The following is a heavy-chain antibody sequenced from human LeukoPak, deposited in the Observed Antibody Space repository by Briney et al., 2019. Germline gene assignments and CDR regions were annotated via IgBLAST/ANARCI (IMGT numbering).Heavy chain of an antibody. CDR1: GGSISSGDYY. CDR2: IYYSGST. Sequence: SETLSLTCTVSGGSISSGDYYWSWIRQPPGKGLEWIGYIYYSGSTYYNPSLKSRVTISVDTSKNQFSLKLSSVTAADTAVYYCARVGGTNYYYCGMDVWGQGTTVTVSS. CDR3: ARVGGTNYYYCGMDV. D-gene: IGHD1-26*01. J-gene: IGHJ6*02. V-gene: IGHV4-30-4*02.